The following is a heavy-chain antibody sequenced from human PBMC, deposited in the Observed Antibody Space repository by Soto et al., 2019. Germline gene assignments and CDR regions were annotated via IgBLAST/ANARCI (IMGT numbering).Heavy chain of an antibody. Sequence: GGSLRLSCAACGFTFSSYGMHWVRQAPGKXLEWVAVISYDGSNKYYADSVKGRFTISRDNSKNTLYLQMNSLRAEDTAVYYCAKGGYSGYDYYYYGMDVWGQGTTVTVSS. CDR3: AKGGYSGYDYYYYGMDV. J-gene: IGHJ6*02. CDR2: ISYDGSNK. V-gene: IGHV3-30*18. D-gene: IGHD5-12*01. CDR1: GFTFSSYG.